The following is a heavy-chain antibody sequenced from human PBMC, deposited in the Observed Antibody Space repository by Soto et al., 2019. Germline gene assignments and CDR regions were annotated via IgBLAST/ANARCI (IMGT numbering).Heavy chain of an antibody. D-gene: IGHD4-4*01. CDR1: GVTFSSYA. CDR3: ARDENSRYYYYGMDV. J-gene: IGHJ6*02. CDR2: IIPIFGTA. V-gene: IGHV1-69*13. Sequence: SVKVSCKASGVTFSSYAISWVRQAPGQGLEWMGGIIPIFGTANYAQKFQGRVTITADESTSTAYMELSSLRSEDTAVYYCARDENSRYYYYGMDVWGQGTTGTVSS.